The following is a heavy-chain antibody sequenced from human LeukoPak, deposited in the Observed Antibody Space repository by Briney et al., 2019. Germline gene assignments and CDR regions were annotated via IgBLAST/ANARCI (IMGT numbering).Heavy chain of an antibody. J-gene: IGHJ4*02. D-gene: IGHD3-10*01. CDR2: IIPIFGTA. CDR1: GGTFSSYA. V-gene: IGHV1-69*13. Sequence: ASVKVSCKASGGTFSSYAISWVRQAPGQGLEWTGGIIPIFGTANYAQKFQGRVTITADESTSTAYMELSSLRSEDTAVYYCASRDGSGTYRDYWGQGTLVTVSS. CDR3: ASRDGSGTYRDY.